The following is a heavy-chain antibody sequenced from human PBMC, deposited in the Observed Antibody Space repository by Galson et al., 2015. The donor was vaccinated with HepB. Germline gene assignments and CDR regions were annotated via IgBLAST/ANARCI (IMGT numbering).Heavy chain of an antibody. CDR2: INRNGRTI. D-gene: IGHD2-15*01. J-gene: IGHJ4*02. CDR1: GITLNVYS. CDR3: ARDWGSRTSGYIDY. V-gene: IGHV3-21*01. Sequence: SLRVSCAASGITLNVYSINWVRQAPGKGLEWVSSINRNGRTIYYADSVKGRLTISRDNAKNSVSLDLDSLRVDDTAVYYCARDWGSRTSGYIDYWGPGTLVTVSS.